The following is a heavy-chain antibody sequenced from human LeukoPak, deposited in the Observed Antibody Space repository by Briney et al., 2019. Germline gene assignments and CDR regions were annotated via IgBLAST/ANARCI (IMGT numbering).Heavy chain of an antibody. Sequence: GGSLRLSCAASGFTFSSYSMHWVRQAPGKGLEWVAVISYDGSKKYYADSVKGRFTISRDNSKNTLYLQMNSLRAEDTAVYYCARTGLSGSSEEYYFAYWGQGTPPTASS. V-gene: IGHV3-30-3*01. CDR3: ARTGLSGSSEEYYFAY. CDR1: GFTFSSYS. J-gene: IGHJ4*02. CDR2: ISYDGSKK. D-gene: IGHD3-10*01.